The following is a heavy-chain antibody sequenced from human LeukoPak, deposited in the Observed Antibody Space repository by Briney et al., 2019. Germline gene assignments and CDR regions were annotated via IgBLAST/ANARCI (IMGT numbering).Heavy chain of an antibody. D-gene: IGHD1-1*01. CDR1: GYSISSSNW. CDR3: ARIKRRDYFDY. J-gene: IGHJ4*02. CDR2: IYYTGST. Sequence: SDTLSLTCAVSGYSISSSNWRGWIRPPPGKGLEWIGYIYYTGSTYYNPSLKSRVTVSVDTSKNRFSLRLSSVTAVDTAVYYCARIKRRDYFDYWGQGVLVTVSS. V-gene: IGHV4-28*01.